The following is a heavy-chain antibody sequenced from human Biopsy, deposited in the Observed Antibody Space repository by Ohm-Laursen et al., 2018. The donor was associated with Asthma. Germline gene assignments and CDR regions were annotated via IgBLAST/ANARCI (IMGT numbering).Heavy chain of an antibody. CDR3: ARDAGMNLAPGLWSFDL. CDR2: ISYDGKFE. CDR1: EFNLNTYT. Sequence: SLRLSCAASEFNLNTYTLSWVRQAPGQGLAWLSTISYDGKFEYFADSVKGRFTISRDYSRNTFYLHMRSLRLKDTALYFCARDAGMNLAPGLWSFDLWGRGTLVTVSS. V-gene: IGHV3-30*04. J-gene: IGHJ2*01. D-gene: IGHD1-14*01.